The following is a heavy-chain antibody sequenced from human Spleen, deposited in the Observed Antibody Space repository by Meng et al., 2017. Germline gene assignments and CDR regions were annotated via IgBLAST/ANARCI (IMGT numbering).Heavy chain of an antibody. J-gene: IGHJ4*02. D-gene: IGHD1-1*01. CDR1: GFTFSSYG. V-gene: IGHV3-33*01. CDR3: ARDVGSHTTENFDY. Sequence: GESLKISCAASGFTFSSYGMHWVRQAPGKGLEWVAVIWYDGSNKYYADSVKGRFTISRDNSKNTLYLQMNSLRAEDTAVYYCARDVGSHTTENFDYWGQGTLVTVSS. CDR2: IWYDGSNK.